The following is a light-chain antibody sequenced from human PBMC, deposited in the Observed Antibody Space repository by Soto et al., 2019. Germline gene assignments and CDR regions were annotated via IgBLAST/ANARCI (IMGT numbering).Light chain of an antibody. V-gene: IGLV2-11*01. CDR2: VVT. Sequence: QSVLTQPPSASGSPGQSVTMSCTGTPSDVGGYISVSWYQQHPGKAPKLMIYVVTKRPSGVPDRFSGSKSGNTASLTISGLQDEDEADYYCSSFAATHTYIFGTGTKVTVL. CDR1: PSDVGGYIS. CDR3: SSFAATHTYI. J-gene: IGLJ1*01.